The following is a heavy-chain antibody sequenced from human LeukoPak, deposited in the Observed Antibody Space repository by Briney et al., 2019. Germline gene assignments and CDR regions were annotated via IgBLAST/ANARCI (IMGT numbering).Heavy chain of an antibody. CDR2: ICSGGST. J-gene: IGHJ4*02. Sequence: GGSLRLSCAASGFAVSSNYMSWVRQAPGKGLEWVSVICSGGSTYYADSVKGRFTISRDNSKNTLYLQMNSLRAEDTAVYYCARDLRYFDWYYFDYWGQGTLVTVSS. CDR1: GFAVSSNY. V-gene: IGHV3-66*01. D-gene: IGHD3-9*01. CDR3: ARDLRYFDWYYFDY.